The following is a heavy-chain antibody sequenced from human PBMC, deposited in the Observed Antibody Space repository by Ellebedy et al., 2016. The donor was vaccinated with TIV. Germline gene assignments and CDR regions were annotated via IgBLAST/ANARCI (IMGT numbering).Heavy chain of an antibody. CDR2: ITPDGSKK. V-gene: IGHV3-7*01. CDR1: GFTFSCCA. CDR3: ASSHAG. Sequence: GESLKISCAAPGFTFSCCAMSWVRQAPGKGLEWVAEITPDGSKKYYLDSVKGRFTVSRDNPTNSLYLQMNSLTVEDTAVYYGASSHAGWGQGTLVPVSS. J-gene: IGHJ4*02.